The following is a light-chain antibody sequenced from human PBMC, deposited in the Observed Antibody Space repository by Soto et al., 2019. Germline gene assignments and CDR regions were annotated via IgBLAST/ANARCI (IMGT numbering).Light chain of an antibody. J-gene: IGKJ1*01. V-gene: IGKV1-27*01. CDR2: AAS. CDR3: QHTHCAPWT. CDR1: QAVSNF. Sequence: DIQMTQSPSSLSASVGDRVTITCRASQAVSNFVAWYQHRPGMAPKVLMYAASTLQTGVSSRFIGSGSGTDFNLTISSLLPEDVATYYCQHTHCAPWTFDQGTRVYVK.